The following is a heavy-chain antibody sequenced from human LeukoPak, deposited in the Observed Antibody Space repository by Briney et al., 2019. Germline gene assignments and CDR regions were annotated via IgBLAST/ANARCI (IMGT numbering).Heavy chain of an antibody. Sequence: GGSLRLSCAASGFTFDDYAMHWVRQAPGKGLEWVSGISWNSGTIGYADSVKGRFTISRDNAKDSLYLQMNSLRAEDMAFYYCAKGNSGSYSLDWFDPWGQGTLVTVSS. CDR2: ISWNSGTI. J-gene: IGHJ5*02. CDR1: GFTFDDYA. D-gene: IGHD5-12*01. V-gene: IGHV3-9*03. CDR3: AKGNSGSYSLDWFDP.